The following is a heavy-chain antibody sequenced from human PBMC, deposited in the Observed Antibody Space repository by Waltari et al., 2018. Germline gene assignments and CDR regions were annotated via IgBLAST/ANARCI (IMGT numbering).Heavy chain of an antibody. J-gene: IGHJ5*02. V-gene: IGHV4-34*01. D-gene: IGHD6-6*01. CDR3: ARTSYQNWFDP. CDR1: GGSFSGYY. CDR2: VNHSCST. Sequence: QVQLQPWGAGLLQPSETLSLTCACYGGSFSGYYWSCIRHPPGKGLEWTGEVNHSCSTNYDPSHKSRVTISVDTSKNQFSLKLSSVTAADTAVYYCARTSYQNWFDPWGQGTLVTVSS.